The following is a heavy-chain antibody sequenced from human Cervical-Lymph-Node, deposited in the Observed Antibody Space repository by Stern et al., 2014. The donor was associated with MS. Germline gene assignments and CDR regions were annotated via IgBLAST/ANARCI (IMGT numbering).Heavy chain of an antibody. V-gene: IGHV3-23*04. CDR1: GFTFSEYA. Sequence: VQLVESGGGLVQPGGSLRLSCAASGFTFSEYAMTWVRQAPGKGLEWVSTISGSGDTIFYADSVKGRFTISRDNSENTLYLQMHSLRAEDTGTYYCAKDYTSGWFDYWGQGTVVTVSS. J-gene: IGHJ4*02. CDR3: AKDYTSGWFDY. D-gene: IGHD6-19*01. CDR2: ISGSGDTI.